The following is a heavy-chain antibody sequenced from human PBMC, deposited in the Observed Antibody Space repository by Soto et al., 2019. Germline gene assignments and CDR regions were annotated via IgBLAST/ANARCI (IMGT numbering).Heavy chain of an antibody. D-gene: IGHD5-18*01. CDR2: IYPGDSDT. J-gene: IGHJ6*02. V-gene: IGHV5-51*01. Sequence: GEXLKISCKGSGYSFTSYWIGWVRTMPGKGLEWMGIIYPGDSDTRYSPSLQGQVTISADKSISTAYLQWSSLKDSDTAMYYCARTESGYSYGFADVWGQGTTVTVSS. CDR1: GYSFTSYW. CDR3: ARTESGYSYGFADV.